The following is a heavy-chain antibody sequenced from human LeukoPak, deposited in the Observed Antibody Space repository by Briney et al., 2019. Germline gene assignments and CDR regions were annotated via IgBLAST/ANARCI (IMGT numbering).Heavy chain of an antibody. Sequence: GASVKVSCKASGFTFTSSAMQWVRQAGGQRLEWIGWIVVGSGNTNYAQKFQERVTITRDMSTSTAYMELSSLRSEDTAVYYCAADIGIAAAGYYYYYYGMDVWGQGTTITVSS. CDR3: AADIGIAAAGYYYYYYGMDV. D-gene: IGHD6-13*01. CDR1: GFTFTSSA. CDR2: IVVGSGNT. J-gene: IGHJ6*02. V-gene: IGHV1-58*02.